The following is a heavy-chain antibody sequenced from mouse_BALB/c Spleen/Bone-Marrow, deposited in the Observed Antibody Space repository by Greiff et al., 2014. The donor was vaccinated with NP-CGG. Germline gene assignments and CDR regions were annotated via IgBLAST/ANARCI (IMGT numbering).Heavy chain of an antibody. V-gene: IGHV1-9*01. J-gene: IGHJ4*01. CDR3: ARDYRYDYAMDY. D-gene: IGHD2-14*01. CDR1: GYTFSSYW. CDR2: ILPGSGTT. Sequence: QVQLQQSGAELMKPGASVKISCKATGYTFSSYWIEWVKQRPGHGLEWIGEILPGSGTTNYNEKFKGKAKFTADTSSNTAYMQFSSLTSEDSAVYYCARDYRYDYAMDYWGQGTSVTASS.